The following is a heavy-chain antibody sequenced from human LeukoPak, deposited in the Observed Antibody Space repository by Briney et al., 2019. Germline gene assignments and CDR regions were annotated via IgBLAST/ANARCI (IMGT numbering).Heavy chain of an antibody. J-gene: IGHJ5*02. CDR2: IQPDGSEQ. V-gene: IGHV3-7*01. D-gene: IGHD3-16*01. CDR1: GFTFSSNW. CDR3: ASQSYARFDP. Sequence: GGSLRLSCAASGFTFSSNWMSWVRQAPGKGLEWVGNIQPDGSEQYPVDSVKGRFTISRDNARNSLFLQMNSLRVEDTAVYYCASQSYARFDPWGQGTLVTVSS.